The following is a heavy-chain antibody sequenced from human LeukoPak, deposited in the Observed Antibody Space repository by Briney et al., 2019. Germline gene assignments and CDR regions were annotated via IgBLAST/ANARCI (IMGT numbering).Heavy chain of an antibody. J-gene: IGHJ4*02. CDR3: ARERETYNDY. CDR1: GFTFSTFW. D-gene: IGHD1-1*01. V-gene: IGHV3-7*01. CDR2: IKRDGSET. Sequence: GGSLRLSCAVSGFTFSTFWMTWVRQAPGKGLEWVGDIKRDGSETYYVASVRGRFTISRDNAKNSLYLQMNSLRAEDTAVYFCARERETYNDYWGQGTLVTVSS.